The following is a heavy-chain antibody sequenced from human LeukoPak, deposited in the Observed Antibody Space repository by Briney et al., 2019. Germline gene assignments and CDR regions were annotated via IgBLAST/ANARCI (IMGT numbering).Heavy chain of an antibody. CDR2: IYSTGNT. CDR3: ARGPGYTGSYSFDY. D-gene: IGHD1-26*01. Sequence: PSETLSLTCTVSGPSMSNYYWSWIRQPAGEGLEYIGRIYSTGNTNYNPSLKSRVTMAVDTSNNQLSLKLTSVTAADTALYFCARGPGYTGSYSFDYWGPGTLVTVSS. CDR1: GPSMSNYY. J-gene: IGHJ4*02. V-gene: IGHV4-4*07.